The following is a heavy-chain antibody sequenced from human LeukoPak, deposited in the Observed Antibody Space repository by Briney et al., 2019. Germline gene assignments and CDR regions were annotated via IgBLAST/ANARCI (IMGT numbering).Heavy chain of an antibody. D-gene: IGHD1-26*01. V-gene: IGHV3-30*02. CDR3: AKDVGPAYYFDY. CDR1: GFTFSSYV. CDR2: IRYDRSNK. Sequence: GGSLRLSCAASGFTFSSYVMHWVRQAPGKGLEWVAFIRYDRSNKYYADYVKGRFTISRDNSKNTLYLQMNSLRAEDTAVYYCAKDVGPAYYFDYWGQGTLVTVSS. J-gene: IGHJ4*02.